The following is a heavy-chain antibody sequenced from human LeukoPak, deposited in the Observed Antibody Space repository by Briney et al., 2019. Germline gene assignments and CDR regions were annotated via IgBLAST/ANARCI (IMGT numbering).Heavy chain of an antibody. CDR3: ARSIAVAQFDY. CDR1: GVSISSYY. J-gene: IGHJ4*02. V-gene: IGHV4-59*01. CDR2: TYYSGST. Sequence: PSETLSLTCTVSGVSISSYYWSWLRQPPGKGLEWIGYTYYSGSTNYNPSLKSRVTISVDTSKNQFSLKLSSVTAADTAVYYCARSIAVAQFDYWGQGTLVTVSS. D-gene: IGHD6-19*01.